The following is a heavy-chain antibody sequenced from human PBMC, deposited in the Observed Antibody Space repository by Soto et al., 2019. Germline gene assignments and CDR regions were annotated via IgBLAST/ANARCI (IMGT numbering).Heavy chain of an antibody. CDR2: INAGNGNT. V-gene: IGHV1-3*01. CDR3: AKLTRSHHWNDDRLAFDI. CDR1: GDRFTCYS. J-gene: IGHJ3*02. Sequence: VSAKVSCEESGDRFTCYSRRWVCQAPGQRLEWMGWINAGNGNTKYSQKFQGRVTITRDTSASTAYMELSSLRSEDTAVYYCAKLTRSHHWNDDRLAFDIWGQGTMVTVSS. D-gene: IGHD1-1*01.